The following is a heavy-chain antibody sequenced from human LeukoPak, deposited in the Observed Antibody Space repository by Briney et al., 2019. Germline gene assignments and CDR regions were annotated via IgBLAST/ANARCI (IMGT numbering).Heavy chain of an antibody. CDR1: GFTFSNYE. D-gene: IGHD5-18*01. V-gene: IGHV3-48*03. CDR2: ISDSGTTI. CDR3: VKDIRRGYNFGYDQFAY. Sequence: GGSLRLSCAASGFTFSNYEMNWVRRAPGKGLEWVSYISDSGTTIYYGDSVKGRFTISRDNAKKSLYLQMNSLRAEDTALYYCVKDIRRGYNFGYDQFAYWGQGTLVTVSS. J-gene: IGHJ4*02.